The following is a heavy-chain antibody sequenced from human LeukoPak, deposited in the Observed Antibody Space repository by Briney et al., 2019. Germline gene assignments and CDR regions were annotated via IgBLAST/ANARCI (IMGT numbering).Heavy chain of an antibody. CDR1: GYTFTGYY. J-gene: IGHJ5*02. Sequence: ASVKVSCKASGYTFTGYYMHWVRQAPGQGLEWMGWISAYNGNTNYAQKLQGRVTMTTDTSTSTAYMELRSLRSDDTAVYYCARDQYFDWLLHNWFDPWGQGTLVTVSS. V-gene: IGHV1-18*04. CDR3: ARDQYFDWLLHNWFDP. CDR2: ISAYNGNT. D-gene: IGHD3-9*01.